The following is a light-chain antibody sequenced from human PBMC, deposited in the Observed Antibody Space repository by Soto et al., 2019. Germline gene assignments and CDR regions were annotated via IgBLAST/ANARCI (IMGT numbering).Light chain of an antibody. CDR1: SSNIGSNT. Sequence: QAVVTQPPSASGTPGQRVTISCSGSSSNIGSNTVNWYQQLPGTAPKLLIYSNNQRPSGVPDRVSGSKSGTSASLAISGLQSEDEADYYCAAWDDSLNGRGVFGGGTKLTVL. V-gene: IGLV1-44*01. CDR3: AAWDDSLNGRGV. CDR2: SNN. J-gene: IGLJ3*02.